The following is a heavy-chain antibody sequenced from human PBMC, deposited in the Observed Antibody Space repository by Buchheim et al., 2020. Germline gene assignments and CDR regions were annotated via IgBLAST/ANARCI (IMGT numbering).Heavy chain of an antibody. J-gene: IGHJ6*02. CDR1: GYTFTSYY. V-gene: IGHV1-46*03. D-gene: IGHD6-6*01. CDR2: INPSGGST. CDR3: AIGAARLLSGYGMDV. Sequence: QVQLVQSGAEVKKPGASVKVSCKASGYTFTSYYMHWVRQAPGQGLEWMGIINPSGGSTSYAQKFQGSVTMTRDTSTITLYMELSSLRSEDTAVYYCAIGAARLLSGYGMDVWGQGTT.